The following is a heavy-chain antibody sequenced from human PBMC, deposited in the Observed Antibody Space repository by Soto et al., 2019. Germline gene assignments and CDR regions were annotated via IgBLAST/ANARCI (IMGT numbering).Heavy chain of an antibody. CDR1: GFTFSSYW. D-gene: IGHD6-19*01. CDR3: ARPGAVAGFFDY. CDR2: INSDGSRT. Sequence: PGGSLRLSCAACGFTFSSYWMHWVRQAPGKGLVWVSRINSDGSRTSYADSVKGRFTICRDNAKNTLYLQMNSLRAEDTAVYYCARPGAVAGFFDYWGQGTLVTVSS. V-gene: IGHV3-74*01. J-gene: IGHJ4*02.